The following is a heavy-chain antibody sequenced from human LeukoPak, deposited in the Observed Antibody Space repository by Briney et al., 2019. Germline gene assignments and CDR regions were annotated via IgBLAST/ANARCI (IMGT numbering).Heavy chain of an antibody. J-gene: IGHJ4*02. CDR1: GFTFSAYG. D-gene: IGHD3-10*01. CDR2: IRSSSTTI. Sequence: GGSLSLSWAASGFTFSAYGMNYPRQSTGKALVLVSYIRSSSTTISYSGSVKGRFTISRDNAKESLYLQMSSLRAEDTAVYYCARLEILSGFDYWGRGTLVAVSS. V-gene: IGHV3-48*04. CDR3: ARLEILSGFDY.